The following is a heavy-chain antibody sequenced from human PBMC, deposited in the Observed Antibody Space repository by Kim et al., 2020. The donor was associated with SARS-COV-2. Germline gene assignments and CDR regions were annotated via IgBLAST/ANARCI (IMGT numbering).Heavy chain of an antibody. V-gene: IGHV3-23*01. J-gene: IGHJ4*02. CDR2: VRTRDGAETT. D-gene: IGHD5-12*01. Sequence: GGSLRLSCTASGVTLSNNAMSWVRKAQGRGQEWVSTVRTRDGAETTYYADPVNGRFTISRDSYKHTLYLQLNSRAADGTALYYCAKDRGGGAWLVFDSWGQGTLVSVSS. CDR3: AKDRGGGAWLVFDS. CDR1: GVTLSNNA.